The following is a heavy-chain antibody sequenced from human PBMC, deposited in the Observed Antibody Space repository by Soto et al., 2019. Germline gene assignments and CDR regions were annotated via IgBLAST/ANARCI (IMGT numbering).Heavy chain of an antibody. J-gene: IGHJ6*03. CDR3: ARGRGYCSGTSCYGGYYYMDV. V-gene: IGHV4-34*01. CDR1: GGSFSGYY. Sequence: PSETLSLTCAVYGGSFSGYYWSWIRQPPGKGLEWIGEINHSGSTNYNPSLKSRVTISVDTSKNQFSLKLSSVTAADTAVYYCARGRGYCSGTSCYGGYYYMDVWGKGTTVTVSS. D-gene: IGHD2-2*01. CDR2: INHSGST.